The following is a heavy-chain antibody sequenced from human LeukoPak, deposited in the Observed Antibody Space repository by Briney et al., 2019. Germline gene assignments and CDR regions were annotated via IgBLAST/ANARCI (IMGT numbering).Heavy chain of an antibody. D-gene: IGHD6-13*01. Sequence: GESLKISCKGSGYSLTNYWIAWVRPMPGKGLEWMGITYPGDSDTRYSPSFQGQVTISADKSISTAYLQWSSLEASDTAMYYCARHQGSNYGLDVWGQGTTVTVSS. CDR3: ARHQGSNYGLDV. J-gene: IGHJ6*02. CDR2: TYPGDSDT. V-gene: IGHV5-51*01. CDR1: GYSLTNYW.